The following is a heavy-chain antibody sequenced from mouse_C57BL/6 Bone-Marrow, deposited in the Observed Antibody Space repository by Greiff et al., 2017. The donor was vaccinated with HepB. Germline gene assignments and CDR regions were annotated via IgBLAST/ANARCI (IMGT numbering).Heavy chain of an antibody. D-gene: IGHD2-2*01. CDR1: GFSLTSYG. Sequence: VMLVESGPGLVQPSQSLSITCTVSGFSLTSYGVHWVRQSPGKGLEWLGVIWSGGSTDYNAAFISRLSISKDNSKSQVFFKMNSLQADDTAIYYCARKYWLGGSWFAYWGQGTLVTVSA. CDR2: IWSGGST. J-gene: IGHJ3*01. V-gene: IGHV2-2*01. CDR3: ARKYWLGGSWFAY.